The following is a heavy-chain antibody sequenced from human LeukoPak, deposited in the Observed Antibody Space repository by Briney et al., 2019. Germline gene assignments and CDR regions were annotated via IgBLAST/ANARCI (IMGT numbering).Heavy chain of an antibody. CDR2: IYHSGST. D-gene: IGHD3-22*01. CDR1: GDSISSGGYY. V-gene: IGHV4-30-2*01. CDR3: ARAPVGGYYDSSGYYPT. Sequence: PSETLSLTCTVSGDSISSGGYYWSWIRQPPGKGLEWIGYIYHSGSTYYNPSLKSRVTISVDRSKNQFSLKLSSVTAADTAVYYCARAPVGGYYDSSGYYPTWGQGTLVTVSS. J-gene: IGHJ5*02.